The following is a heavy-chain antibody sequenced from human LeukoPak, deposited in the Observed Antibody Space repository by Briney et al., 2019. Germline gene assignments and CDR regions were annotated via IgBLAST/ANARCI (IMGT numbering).Heavy chain of an antibody. CDR2: IYYNGST. V-gene: IGHV4-30-4*07. CDR1: GGSISSGGYS. CDR3: ARSRNSITMVRGEGPVYFDY. J-gene: IGHJ4*02. Sequence: KASETLSLTCAVSGGSISSGGYSWSWIRQPPGKGLEWIGYIYYNGSTYHNPSLKSRVTISGDTSKNQFSLKLSFVTAADTAMYYCARSRNSITMVRGEGPVYFDYWGQGTLVTVSS. D-gene: IGHD3-10*01.